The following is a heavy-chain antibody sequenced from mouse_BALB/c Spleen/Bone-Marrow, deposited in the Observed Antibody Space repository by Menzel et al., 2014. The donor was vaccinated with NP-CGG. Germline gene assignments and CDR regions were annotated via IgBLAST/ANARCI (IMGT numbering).Heavy chain of an antibody. V-gene: IGHV7-3*02. CDR3: ARDKGRVFSDY. CDR2: IRNKANGYTT. CDR1: GFTFTDYY. Sequence: VQLKESGGGLVQPGGSLRLSCATSGFTFTDYYMNWVRQPPGKALEWLGFIRNKANGYTTEYSASVKSRFTISRDNSQNILYLQMNTLRADDSATYYCARDKGRVFSDYWGQGTTLTVSS. J-gene: IGHJ2*01.